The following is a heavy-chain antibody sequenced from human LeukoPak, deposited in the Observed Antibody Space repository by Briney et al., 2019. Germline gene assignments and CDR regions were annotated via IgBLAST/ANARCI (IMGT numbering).Heavy chain of an antibody. CDR3: VRGYSYGWFDP. CDR2: ISGSGGST. Sequence: GGSLRLSCAASGFTLSSYATSWVRQAPGKGLGWVSAISGSGGSTHYADSVKGRFTISRDNSKNTLYLQMNSLRADDTAVYYCVRGYSYGWFDPWGQGTLVTVSS. CDR1: GFTLSSYA. J-gene: IGHJ5*02. V-gene: IGHV3-23*01. D-gene: IGHD5-18*01.